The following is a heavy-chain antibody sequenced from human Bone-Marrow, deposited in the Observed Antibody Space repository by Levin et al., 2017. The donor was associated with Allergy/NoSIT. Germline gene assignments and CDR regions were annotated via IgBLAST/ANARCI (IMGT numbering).Heavy chain of an antibody. J-gene: IGHJ6*03. Sequence: KISCKASGGTFSSYAISWVRQAPGQGLEWMGGITPIFGTANYAQKFQGRVTITADKSTSTAYMELSSLRSEDTAVYYCARSEEYCDCWSGYYNYYYMDVWGKGTTVTVSS. CDR2: ITPIFGTA. V-gene: IGHV1-69*06. D-gene: IGHD3-3*01. CDR1: GGTFSSYA. CDR3: ARSEEYCDCWSGYYNYYYMDV.